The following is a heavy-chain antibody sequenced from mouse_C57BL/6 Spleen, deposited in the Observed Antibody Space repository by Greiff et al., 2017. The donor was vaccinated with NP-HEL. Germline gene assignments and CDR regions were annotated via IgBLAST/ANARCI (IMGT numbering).Heavy chain of an antibody. D-gene: IGHD3-3*01. Sequence: QVQLLQPGAELVRPGSSVKLSCKASGYTFTSYWMRWVKQRPIKGLEWIGNIDHSDSETHNNQKYKDKATLTVDKDTSTAYMQLSSLSSEGSAVYYCASDGGARACGWYFGVRGTGATVTVAT. CDR3: ASDGGARACGWYFGV. J-gene: IGHJ1*03. CDR2: IDHSDSET. CDR1: GYTFTSYW. V-gene: IGHV1-52*01.